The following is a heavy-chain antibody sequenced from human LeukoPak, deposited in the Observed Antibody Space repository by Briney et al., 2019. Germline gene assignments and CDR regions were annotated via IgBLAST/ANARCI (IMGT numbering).Heavy chain of an antibody. J-gene: IGHJ3*02. CDR1: GGTFSSYA. CDR2: IIPIFGTA. D-gene: IGHD3-22*01. CDR3: AKDLETYYYDSSGYDGDAFDI. Sequence: ASVKVSCKASGGTFSSYAISWVRQAPGQGLEWMGGIIPIFGTANYAQKFQGRVTITADESTSTAYMELSSLRAEDTAVYYCAKDLETYYYDSSGYDGDAFDIWGQGTMVTVSS. V-gene: IGHV1-69*13.